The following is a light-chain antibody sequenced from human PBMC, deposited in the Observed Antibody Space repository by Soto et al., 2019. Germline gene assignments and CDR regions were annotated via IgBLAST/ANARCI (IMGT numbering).Light chain of an antibody. CDR2: GAS. CDR1: QSVSSSY. CDR3: QHYGSSPTWT. Sequence: EIVSTQSPGTLSLSPGERATLSCRASQSVSSSYLAWYQQKPGQAPRLLIYGASSRATGIPDRFSGSGSGTDFTLTISRLEPEDFAVYYCQHYGSSPTWTFGQGTKWIS. V-gene: IGKV3-20*01. J-gene: IGKJ1*01.